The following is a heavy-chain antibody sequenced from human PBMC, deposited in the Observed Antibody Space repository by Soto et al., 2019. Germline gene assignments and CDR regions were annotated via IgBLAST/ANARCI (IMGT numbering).Heavy chain of an antibody. D-gene: IGHD1-1*01. J-gene: IGHJ4*02. V-gene: IGHV3-23*01. CDR3: AKSLYDDNGAPNDH. Sequence: EVQLLESGGGLVQPGGSLRLSCVGSGFTFSSYDMPWVRQAPGKWLEWVSSFSCYGRRDNTYYADSVKGRFTISRDNSRNAVYLQMDNLRVEDAAVYYCAKSLYDDNGAPNDHWGQGTLVTVSS. CDR1: GFTFSSYD. CDR2: FSCYGRRDNT.